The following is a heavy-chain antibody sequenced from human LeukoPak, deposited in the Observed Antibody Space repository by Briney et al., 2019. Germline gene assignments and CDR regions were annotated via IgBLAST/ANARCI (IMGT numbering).Heavy chain of an antibody. CDR3: ARAQLWPSGTIDC. D-gene: IGHD5-18*01. CDR1: GGSFSDYY. Sequence: PSETLSLTCGVYGGSFSDYYWSWIRQPPGRGLEWIGEINHSGSTNYNPSLKSRVTISVDTSKNQFSLKLSSVTAADTAVYYCARAQLWPSGTIDCWGQGTLVTVSS. V-gene: IGHV4-34*01. CDR2: INHSGST. J-gene: IGHJ4*02.